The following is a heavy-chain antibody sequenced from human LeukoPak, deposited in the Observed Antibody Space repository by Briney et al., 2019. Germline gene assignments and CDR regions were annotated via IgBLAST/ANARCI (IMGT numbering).Heavy chain of an antibody. CDR3: ARDLDFWSGYYDY. J-gene: IGHJ4*02. Sequence: TGGSLRLSCAASGFTFSSYWMHWVRQAPGKGLVWVSRINGDGSTTSYADSVKGRLTISRDNAKNTLYLQMNSLRAEDTAVYYCARDLDFWSGYYDYWGQGTLVTVSS. V-gene: IGHV3-74*01. D-gene: IGHD3-3*01. CDR1: GFTFSSYW. CDR2: INGDGSTT.